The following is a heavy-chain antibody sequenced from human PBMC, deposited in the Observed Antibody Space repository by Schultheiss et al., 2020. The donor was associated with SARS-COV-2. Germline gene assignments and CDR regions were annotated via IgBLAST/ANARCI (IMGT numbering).Heavy chain of an antibody. CDR3: VKEGEEMGTS. Sequence: GGSLRLSCAASGFTFSSYGMHWVRQAPGKGLEWVAVISYDGSNKYYADSVKGRFTISRDNAKNSLDLQMNSLRVDDTAVYYCVKEGEEMGTSWGQGTLVTVSS. J-gene: IGHJ4*02. D-gene: IGHD1-1*01. CDR1: GFTFSSYG. CDR2: ISYDGSNK. V-gene: IGHV3-30*12.